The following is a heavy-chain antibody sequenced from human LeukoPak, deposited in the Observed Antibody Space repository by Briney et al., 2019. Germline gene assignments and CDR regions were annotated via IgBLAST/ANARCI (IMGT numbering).Heavy chain of an antibody. CDR1: GGSISSSSYY. Sequence: SETLSLTCTVSGGSISSSSYYWGWIRQPPGKGLEWIGSIYYSGSTYYNPSLKSRVTISVDTSKNQFSLKLSSVTAADTAVYYRARHRYYYCSSTSCYLGFLDYWGQGTLVTVSS. V-gene: IGHV4-39*01. CDR2: IYYSGST. D-gene: IGHD2-2*01. J-gene: IGHJ4*02. CDR3: ARHRYYYCSSTSCYLGFLDY.